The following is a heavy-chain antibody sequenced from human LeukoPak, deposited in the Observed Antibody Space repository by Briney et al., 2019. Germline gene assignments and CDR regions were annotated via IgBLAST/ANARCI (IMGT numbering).Heavy chain of an antibody. CDR3: ATSVVAVAGIAFDY. D-gene: IGHD6-19*01. J-gene: IGHJ4*02. CDR1: GYTLTELS. V-gene: IGHV1-24*01. Sequence: ASVKVSCKVSGYTLTELSMHWVRQAPGKGIEWMGGFDPEDGETIYAQKFQGRVTMTEDTSTDTAYMELSSLRSEDTAVYYCATSVVAVAGIAFDYWGQGTLVTVSS. CDR2: FDPEDGET.